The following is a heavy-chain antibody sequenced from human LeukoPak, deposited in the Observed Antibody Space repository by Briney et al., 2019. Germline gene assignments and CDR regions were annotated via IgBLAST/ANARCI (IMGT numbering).Heavy chain of an antibody. CDR3: ARVGRPLYGDYEAVDY. CDR1: GYTFTSYG. J-gene: IGHJ4*02. CDR2: ISAYNGNT. V-gene: IGHV1-18*01. Sequence: ASVKVSCKASGYTFTSYGISWVRQAPGQGLEWMGWISAYNGNTNYAQKLQGRVTMTTDTSTSTAYMELRSLRSDDTAVYYCARVGRPLYGDYEAVDYWGQGTLVTVSS. D-gene: IGHD4-17*01.